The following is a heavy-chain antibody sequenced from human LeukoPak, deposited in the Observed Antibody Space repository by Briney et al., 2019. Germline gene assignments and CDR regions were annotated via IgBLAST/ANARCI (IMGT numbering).Heavy chain of an antibody. D-gene: IGHD4-17*01. CDR2: INWNGGNT. Sequence: GGSLRPSCAASGFTFDDYGMSWVRQAPGKGLEWVSGINWNGGNTDYADSVKGRFTISRDNAKNSLYLQMNSLRAEDTALYYCARAYHYWVDGVLRPDVFDIWGQGTMVTVSS. CDR1: GFTFDDYG. CDR3: ARAYHYWVDGVLRPDVFDI. V-gene: IGHV3-20*04. J-gene: IGHJ3*02.